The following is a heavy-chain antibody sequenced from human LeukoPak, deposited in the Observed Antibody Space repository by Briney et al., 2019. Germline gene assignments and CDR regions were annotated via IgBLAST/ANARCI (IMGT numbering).Heavy chain of an antibody. CDR3: AKDWSYTVTTPVGWFDP. D-gene: IGHD4-11*01. CDR1: GCTFSSYA. CDR2: ISGSGGST. Sequence: GASLRLSCADSGCTFSSYAMSWVRQAPGKGLEWVSAISGSGGSTYCADSVKGRFTISRDNSKNTLYLQMNSLRAEDTAVYYCAKDWSYTVTTPVGWFDPWGQGTLVTVSS. V-gene: IGHV3-23*01. J-gene: IGHJ5*02.